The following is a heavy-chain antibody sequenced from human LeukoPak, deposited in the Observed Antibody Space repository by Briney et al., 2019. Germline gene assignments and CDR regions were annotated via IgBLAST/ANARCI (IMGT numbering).Heavy chain of an antibody. CDR2: ISPGGGPT. Sequence: GGSLRLSCIASGFTFSTYPMHWVRLAPGKGLEWVSGISPGGGPTYYADSVKGRFTISRDDSKNTLYLQMKNLRAEDAAVYYCAKDGAWLRFDDWGQGILVTVSS. D-gene: IGHD5-12*01. CDR1: GFTFSTYP. V-gene: IGHV3-23*01. J-gene: IGHJ4*02. CDR3: AKDGAWLRFDD.